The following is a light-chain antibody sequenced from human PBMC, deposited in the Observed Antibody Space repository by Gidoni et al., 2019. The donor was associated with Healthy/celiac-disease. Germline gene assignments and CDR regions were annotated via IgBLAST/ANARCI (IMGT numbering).Light chain of an antibody. CDR3: QQYNNWPPLT. J-gene: IGKJ4*01. CDR2: GAA. Sequence: EIVMTQSPATLSVSPGEIATLSCRASQGFRSNLAWDQQNPGHAPRLLIYGAATRATGIPARFSGSGYGTEFNLTISSLQSEDFGVYYCQQYNNWPPLTFGGGTKVEIK. CDR1: QGFRSN. V-gene: IGKV3-15*01.